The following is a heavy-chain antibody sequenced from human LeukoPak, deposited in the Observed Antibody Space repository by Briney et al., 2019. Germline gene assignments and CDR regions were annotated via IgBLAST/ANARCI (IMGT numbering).Heavy chain of an antibody. V-gene: IGHV4-30-2*01. CDR1: GASISSGYS. Sequence: SQTLSLTCAVSGASISSGYSWSWIRQPPGKGLEWIGYIHHSGSTYYKSALKSRVTISVDRSKNQFSLELTSVTAADTAAYYCARQHCTGTSCYESYWGRGTLVTVSS. D-gene: IGHD2-15*01. CDR3: ARQHCTGTSCYESY. CDR2: IHHSGST. J-gene: IGHJ4*02.